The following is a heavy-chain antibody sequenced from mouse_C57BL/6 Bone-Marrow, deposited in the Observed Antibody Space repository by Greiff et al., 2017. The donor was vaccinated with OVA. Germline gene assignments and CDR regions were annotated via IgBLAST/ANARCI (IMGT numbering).Heavy chain of an antibody. Sequence: QVQLQQPGAELVKPGASVKLSCKASGYTFTSYWMHWVKQRPGQGLEWIGMIHPNSGSTNYNEKFKSKATLTVDKSSSTAYMQLSSLTSEDSAVYYCTRRDNSYLYWYFDVWGTGTTVTVSS. CDR3: TRRDNSYLYWYFDV. CDR1: GYTFTSYW. J-gene: IGHJ1*03. D-gene: IGHD2-12*01. V-gene: IGHV1-64*01. CDR2: IHPNSGST.